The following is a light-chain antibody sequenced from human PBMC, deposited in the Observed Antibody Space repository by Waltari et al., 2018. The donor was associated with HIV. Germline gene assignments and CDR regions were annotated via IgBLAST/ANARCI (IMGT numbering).Light chain of an antibody. Sequence: DIQMTQSPSTLPASIGDRVIITCRASESVSGSLAWYQHKPGKAPKLLIYEGSTLESGVPSRFSGSGSGTEFTLTISSLQPDDFATYYCHQYNTYFPTFGQGTKVDIK. J-gene: IGKJ1*01. CDR1: ESVSGS. CDR3: HQYNTYFPT. CDR2: EGS. V-gene: IGKV1-5*03.